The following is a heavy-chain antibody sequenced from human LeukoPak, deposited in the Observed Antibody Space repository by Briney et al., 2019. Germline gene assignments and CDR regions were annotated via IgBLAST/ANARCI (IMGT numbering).Heavy chain of an antibody. D-gene: IGHD2-21*02. J-gene: IGHJ1*01. CDR1: GYKFTSYW. CDR2: IYPGDSDT. Sequence: GESLKISCRGSGYKFTSYWIAWVRQMPGKGLEWMGNIYPGDSDTRYSPSFQGQVTISADKSISSAYLQWSSLKASDTAMYYCARVQEMSCGGDCPFQYWGQGTLVSVSS. CDR3: ARVQEMSCGGDCPFQY. V-gene: IGHV5-51*01.